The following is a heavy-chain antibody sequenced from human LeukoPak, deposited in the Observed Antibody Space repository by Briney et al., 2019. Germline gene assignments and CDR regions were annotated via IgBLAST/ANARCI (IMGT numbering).Heavy chain of an antibody. D-gene: IGHD3-22*01. Sequence: SLRLSGAASGFTFSSYAMSWVRQAPGKGLEWVSAISGSGGSTYYADSVKGRFTISRDNSKNTLYLQMNSLRAEDTAVYYCAKDGHYYDSSGYYDDDYYYYGMDVWGQGTTVTVSS. V-gene: IGHV3-23*01. J-gene: IGHJ6*02. CDR2: ISGSGGST. CDR1: GFTFSSYA. CDR3: AKDGHYYDSSGYYDDDYYYYGMDV.